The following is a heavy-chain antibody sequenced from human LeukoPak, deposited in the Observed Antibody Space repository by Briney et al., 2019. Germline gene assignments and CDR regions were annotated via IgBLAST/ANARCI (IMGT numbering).Heavy chain of an antibody. Sequence: PGGSLRLSCAASGFTFSTYWMNWVRRAPGKELEWVAYIREDGSHKNYVDSVKGRFTISRDNAKNSLSLQLNSLRAEDTAVYFCARGGTWGSFDYWGQGTLVTVSS. D-gene: IGHD3-16*01. V-gene: IGHV3-7*01. J-gene: IGHJ4*02. CDR2: IREDGSHK. CDR3: ARGGTWGSFDY. CDR1: GFTFSTYW.